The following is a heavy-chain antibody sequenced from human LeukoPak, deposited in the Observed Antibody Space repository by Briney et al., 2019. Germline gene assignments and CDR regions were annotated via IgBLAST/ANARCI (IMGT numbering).Heavy chain of an antibody. J-gene: IGHJ4*02. D-gene: IGHD6-13*01. CDR3: AKVPLIAAPKHFDY. CDR2: ITGSGGST. Sequence: VGSLRLSCAASGITFSGSGMSWVRQAPGKGLEWVSAITGSGGSTYYADSVKGRFTISRDNSKNTLYLQMNRLRAEDTAVYYCAKVPLIAAPKHFDYWGQGTLVTVSS. CDR1: GITFSGSG. V-gene: IGHV3-23*01.